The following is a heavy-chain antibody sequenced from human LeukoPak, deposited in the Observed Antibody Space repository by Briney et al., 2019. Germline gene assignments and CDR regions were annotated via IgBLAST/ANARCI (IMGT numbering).Heavy chain of an antibody. CDR1: GYSISSGYY. V-gene: IGHV4-38-2*02. D-gene: IGHD3-22*01. Sequence: SETLSLTCTVSGYSISSGYYWGWIRQPPGKGLEWIGSGSTYYNPSLKSRVTISVDTSKNQFSLKLSSVTAADTAVYFCASPRGDDSGVYYTWYFHHWGQGILVTVSS. CDR2: SGST. J-gene: IGHJ1*01. CDR3: ASPRGDDSGVYYTWYFHH.